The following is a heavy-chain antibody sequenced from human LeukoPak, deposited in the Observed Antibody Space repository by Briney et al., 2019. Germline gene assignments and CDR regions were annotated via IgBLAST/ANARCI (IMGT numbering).Heavy chain of an antibody. J-gene: IGHJ4*02. D-gene: IGHD6-19*01. CDR1: GFTFSSYG. CDR2: ISYDGSNK. CDR3: AKDRSSGPGY. Sequence: GGSLRLSCATSGFTFSSYGMHWVRQAPGKGLEWVAVISYDGSNKYYADSVKGRFTISRDNSKNTLYLQMNSLRAEDTAVYYCAKDRSSGPGYWGQGTLVTVSS. V-gene: IGHV3-30*18.